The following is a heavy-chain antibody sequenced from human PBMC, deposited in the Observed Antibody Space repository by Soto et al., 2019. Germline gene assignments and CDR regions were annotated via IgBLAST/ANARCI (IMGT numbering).Heavy chain of an antibody. D-gene: IGHD2-2*01. Sequence: ASVKVSCKASGGTFSSYAISWVRQAPGQGLEWMGWIIPIFGTANYAQKFQGRVTITADESTSTAYMELSSLRSEDTAVYYCARDGGDIVVVPAAMVTPSYGMDVWGQGTTVTVSS. CDR1: GGTFSSYA. V-gene: IGHV1-69*13. J-gene: IGHJ6*02. CDR2: IIPIFGTA. CDR3: ARDGGDIVVVPAAMVTPSYGMDV.